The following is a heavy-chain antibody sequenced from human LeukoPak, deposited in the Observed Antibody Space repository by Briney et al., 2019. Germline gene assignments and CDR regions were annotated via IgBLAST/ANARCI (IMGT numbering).Heavy chain of an antibody. V-gene: IGHV3-23*01. CDR2: ISGSGGST. CDR1: GITFSSYA. Sequence: GGSLRLSCATSGITFSSYAMSWVRQAPGKGLEWVSAISGSGGSTYYADSVKGRFTISRDNSKNTLYLQMNSLRAEDTAVYYCAKDRCSGGSCYSGFDYWGQGTLVTVSS. J-gene: IGHJ4*02. D-gene: IGHD2-15*01. CDR3: AKDRCSGGSCYSGFDY.